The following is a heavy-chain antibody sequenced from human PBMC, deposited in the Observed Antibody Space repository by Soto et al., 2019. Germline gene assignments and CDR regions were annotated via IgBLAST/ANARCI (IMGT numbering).Heavy chain of an antibody. Sequence: QVQLQQWGAGLLKPSETLSLTCAVYGGSFRGYYWSWIRQPPGKGLEWIAEINHSGYTNYNPSVKPRVHISVDTSKNQFCLKLSSVIGEETAVYFSARLGFCSGDSCARDYWGKGTLVTASS. J-gene: IGHJ4*02. D-gene: IGHD2-15*01. CDR2: INHSGYT. CDR1: GGSFRGYY. V-gene: IGHV4-34*01. CDR3: ARLGFCSGDSCARDY.